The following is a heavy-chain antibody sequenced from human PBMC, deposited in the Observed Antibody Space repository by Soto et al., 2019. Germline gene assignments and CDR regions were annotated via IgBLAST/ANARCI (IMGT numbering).Heavy chain of an antibody. Sequence: ASVQVSCKASGYTFTSYAMHWVRQAPGQRLEWMGWINAGNGNTKYSQKFQGRVTITRDTSASTAYMELSSLRSEDTAVYYCASITGWYESSMLPHPYYWGQGTLVTVSS. CDR1: GYTFTSYA. CDR2: INAGNGNT. D-gene: IGHD3-10*01. J-gene: IGHJ4*02. V-gene: IGHV1-3*01. CDR3: ASITGWYESSMLPHPYY.